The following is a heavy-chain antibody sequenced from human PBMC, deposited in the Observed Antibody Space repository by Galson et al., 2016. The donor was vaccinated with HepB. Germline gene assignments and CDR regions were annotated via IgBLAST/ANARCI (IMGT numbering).Heavy chain of an antibody. CDR3: ARTRYNYSSGSVSYHPIDV. J-gene: IGHJ6*02. V-gene: IGHV2-70*01. Sequence: PALVKPTQTLTLTCTFSGFSLSTSGMCVSWIRQPPGKALEWLALIDWDNDKYYSTSLKTRLTVSKDTSKNQVVLTMTNMDPVDTATYYCARTRYNYSSGSVSYHPIDVWGQETTVTVSS. CDR1: GFSLSTSGMC. CDR2: IDWDNDK. D-gene: IGHD3-10*01.